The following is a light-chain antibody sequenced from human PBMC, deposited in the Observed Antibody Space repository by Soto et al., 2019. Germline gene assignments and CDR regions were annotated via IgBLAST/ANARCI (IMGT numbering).Light chain of an antibody. CDR2: EVS. V-gene: IGLV2-14*01. CDR3: DSYTSSRAYV. J-gene: IGLJ1*01. Sequence: QSAVTQPASVSGSPGQSITISCTGTSSDVGGYNYVSWYQQQAGKAPKLIIHEVSNRPSGVSNRFSGSKSGNTASLTISGLQAEDEADYYCDSYTSSRAYVFGIGTKLTVL. CDR1: SSDVGGYNY.